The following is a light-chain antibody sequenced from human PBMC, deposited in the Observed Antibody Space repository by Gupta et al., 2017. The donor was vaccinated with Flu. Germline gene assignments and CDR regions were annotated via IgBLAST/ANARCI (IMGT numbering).Light chain of an antibody. CDR1: PGISSY. CDR2: TAS. CDR3: QQVNSFPIT. V-gene: IGKV1-9*01. Sequence: IKFVHSRSFLSASVGDRVTITCRASPGISSYLAWYQQKPGKAPKLLIYTASTLQSGVPSRFSGSGSGTEFTLTINSLQPEDFATYYCQQVNSFPITFGQGTRLEIK. J-gene: IGKJ5*01.